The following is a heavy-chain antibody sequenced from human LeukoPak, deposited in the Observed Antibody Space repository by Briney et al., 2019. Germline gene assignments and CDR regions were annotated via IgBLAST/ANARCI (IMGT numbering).Heavy chain of an antibody. CDR3: ARDDGLLGTQNN. Sequence: GGSLRLSCAASGFTVSSNYMSWVRQAPGKGLEWVSIIYSGGSTDYADSVKGRFTISRDNSKNTLYLQMNNMRAEDTALDHCARDDGLLGTQNNRGQGTQVTVSP. J-gene: IGHJ4*02. CDR1: GFTVSSNY. CDR2: IYSGGST. D-gene: IGHD1/OR15-1a*01. V-gene: IGHV3-66*01.